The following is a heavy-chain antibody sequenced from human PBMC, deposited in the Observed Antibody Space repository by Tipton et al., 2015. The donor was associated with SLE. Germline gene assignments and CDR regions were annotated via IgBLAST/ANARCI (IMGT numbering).Heavy chain of an antibody. CDR2: TSRSSSYI. V-gene: IGHV3-21*01. D-gene: IGHD2-21*02. Sequence: QLVQSGGGLVKPGGSLRLSCAASGFTFTRHNMNWVRQAPGKGLECVASTSRSSSYIYYADSVKGRFTISRDNAKNSLYLQMNSLRAEDTAVYYCARDNPTYGGDFLNYFDPWGQGTLVTVSS. CDR1: GFTFTRHN. CDR3: ARDNPTYGGDFLNYFDP. J-gene: IGHJ5*02.